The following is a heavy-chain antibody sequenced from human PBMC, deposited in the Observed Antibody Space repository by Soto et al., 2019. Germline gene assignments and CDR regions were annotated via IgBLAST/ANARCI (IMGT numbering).Heavy chain of an antibody. CDR1: GYSFTSYW. D-gene: IGHD3-22*01. Sequence: GESLKISCKGSGYSFTSYWIGWVRQMPGKGLEWMGIIYPGDPDTRYSPSFQGQVTISADKSISTAYLQWSSLKASDTAMYYCARLYYYDSSGYFHNWFDPWGQGTLVTVSS. V-gene: IGHV5-51*01. J-gene: IGHJ5*02. CDR3: ARLYYYDSSGYFHNWFDP. CDR2: IYPGDPDT.